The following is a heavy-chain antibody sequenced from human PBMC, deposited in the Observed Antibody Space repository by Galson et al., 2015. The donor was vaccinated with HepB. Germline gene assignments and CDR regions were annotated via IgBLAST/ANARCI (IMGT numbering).Heavy chain of an antibody. CDR2: ITPMFGTP. Sequence: SVKVSCKASGGSFSSNAISWVRQAPGQGLEWMGGITPMFGTPNYAQKFQGRVTIIADESTSTAYMELSSLRSEDTAVYYCARIYCANGVCYPNWIDPWGQGTLVTVSS. CDR1: GGSFSSNA. J-gene: IGHJ5*02. D-gene: IGHD2-8*01. V-gene: IGHV1-69*13. CDR3: ARIYCANGVCYPNWIDP.